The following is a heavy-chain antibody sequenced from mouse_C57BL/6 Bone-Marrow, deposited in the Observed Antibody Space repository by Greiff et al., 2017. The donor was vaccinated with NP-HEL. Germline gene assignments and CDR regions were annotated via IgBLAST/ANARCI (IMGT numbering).Heavy chain of an antibody. CDR3: ARVVATKNYAMDY. Sequence: EVQGVESGGGLVKPGGSLKLSCAASGFTFSDYGMHWVRQAPEKGLEWVAYISSGSSTIYYADTVKGRFTISRDNAKNTLFLQMTSLRSEDTAMYYCARVVATKNYAMDYWGQGTSVTVSS. D-gene: IGHD1-1*01. V-gene: IGHV5-17*01. CDR1: GFTFSDYG. J-gene: IGHJ4*01. CDR2: ISSGSSTI.